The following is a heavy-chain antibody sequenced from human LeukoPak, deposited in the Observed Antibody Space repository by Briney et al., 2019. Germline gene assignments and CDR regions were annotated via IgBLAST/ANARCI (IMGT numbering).Heavy chain of an antibody. D-gene: IGHD3-9*01. J-gene: IGHJ6*03. CDR3: ARSPYYDILTGADMDV. CDR1: GGSISSYY. Sequence: SETLSLTCTVSGGSISSYYWSWIRQPAGKGLEWIGRIYTSGSTNYNPSLKSRVTMSVDTSKNQFSLKLSSVTAADTAVYYCARSPYYDILTGADMDVWGKGTTVTISS. V-gene: IGHV4-4*07. CDR2: IYTSGST.